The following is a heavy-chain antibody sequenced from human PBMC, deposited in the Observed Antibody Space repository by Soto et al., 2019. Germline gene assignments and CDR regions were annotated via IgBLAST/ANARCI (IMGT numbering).Heavy chain of an antibody. J-gene: IGHJ4*02. CDR1: GGSFSDYT. V-gene: IGHV1-69*01. D-gene: IGHD3-10*01. CDR3: ARVSRGPIDN. CDR2: VIPIFQTP. Sequence: QAQLVQSGAEVKKPGSSVKVSCKASGGSFSDYTINWVRQAPGQGLEWMGGVIPIFQTPTYAQNFQGRVTITADESTSTAYMELNSLTSGDTAVYYCARVSRGPIDNWGQGTRVTVSS.